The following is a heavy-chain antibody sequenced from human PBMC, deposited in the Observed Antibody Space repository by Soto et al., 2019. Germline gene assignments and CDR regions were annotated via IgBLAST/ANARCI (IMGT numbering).Heavy chain of an antibody. CDR2: IKEDGSIK. D-gene: IGHD2-15*01. V-gene: IGHV3-7*05. CDR3: ARICGGNVPFDY. CDR1: GFTFSSCW. Sequence: GGSLRLSCAASGFTFSSCWMSWVRQAPGKGLEWVANIKEDGSIKYYMDSVKGRFTISRDNAKNSLYLQMNSLRAEDTAVYYCARICGGNVPFDYWGQGTLVTVSS. J-gene: IGHJ4*02.